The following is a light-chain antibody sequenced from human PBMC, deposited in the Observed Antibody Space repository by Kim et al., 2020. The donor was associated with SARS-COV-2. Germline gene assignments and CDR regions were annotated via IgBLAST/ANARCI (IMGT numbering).Light chain of an antibody. CDR2: DVN. J-gene: IGLJ1*01. Sequence: GQSITISGTGTSSDVGTYNYVSWYQLHPGKAPKLLIYDVNERPSGVSNRFSGSKSGNTASLTISGLQAEDEADYYCSSYATSRSYVFGTGTKVTVL. CDR1: SSDVGTYNY. CDR3: SSYATSRSYV. V-gene: IGLV2-14*03.